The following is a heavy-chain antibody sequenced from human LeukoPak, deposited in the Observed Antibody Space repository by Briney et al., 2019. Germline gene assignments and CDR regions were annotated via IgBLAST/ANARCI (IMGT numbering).Heavy chain of an antibody. CDR1: GYSFTSYW. D-gene: IGHD5-24*01. Sequence: GESLKISCKGSGYSFTSYWIGWVRQMPGKSLEWMGIIYPGDSDTRYSPSFQGQVTISADKSISTAYLQWSSLKASDTAMYYCARLDMQRWLQPLAFDYWGQGTLVTVSS. V-gene: IGHV5-51*01. J-gene: IGHJ4*02. CDR2: IYPGDSDT. CDR3: ARLDMQRWLQPLAFDY.